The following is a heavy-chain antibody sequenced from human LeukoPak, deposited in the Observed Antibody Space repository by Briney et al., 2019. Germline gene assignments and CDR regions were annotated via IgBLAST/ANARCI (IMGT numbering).Heavy chain of an antibody. CDR1: GFTFSSYA. J-gene: IGHJ4*02. Sequence: GGSLRLSCAASGFTFSSYAMSWVRQAPGKGLEWVSAISGSGGSTYCADSVKGRFTISRDNSKNTLYLQMNSLRAEDTAVYYCARTYGSSWFSNFDYWGQGTLVTVSS. V-gene: IGHV3-23*01. D-gene: IGHD6-13*01. CDR2: ISGSGGST. CDR3: ARTYGSSWFSNFDY.